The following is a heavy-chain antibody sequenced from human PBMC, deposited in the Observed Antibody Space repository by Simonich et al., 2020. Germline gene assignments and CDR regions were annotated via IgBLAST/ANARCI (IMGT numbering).Heavy chain of an antibody. D-gene: IGHD6-13*01. V-gene: IGHV3-33*01. CDR2: IWYDVRKK. J-gene: IGHJ5*02. Sequence: QVQLVESGGGVVQPGRSLRLSCAAYGFTFSSYGMHWVRQAPGKWREWVEVIWYDVRKKYYADAVKGRFTISRDNSKNTLYLQMNSLRAEDTAVYYCARAYSSSWYNWFDPWGQGTLVTVSS. CDR3: ARAYSSSWYNWFDP. CDR1: GFTFSSYG.